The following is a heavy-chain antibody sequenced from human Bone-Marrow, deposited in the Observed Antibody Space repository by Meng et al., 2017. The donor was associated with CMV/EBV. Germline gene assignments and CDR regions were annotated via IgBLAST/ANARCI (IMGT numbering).Heavy chain of an antibody. CDR2: INPNPNRGGT. CDR3: ARIQFLETANDAFAI. Sequence: ASVKVSCKASGYAFTVYHMHWVRQAPGQGLEWMGWINPNPNRGGTEYAQKFQGRVTMTSDTSISTAYMELSRLRSDDTAVYYCARIQFLETANDAFAIWGQGTMVTVSS. V-gene: IGHV1-2*02. J-gene: IGHJ3*02. CDR1: GYAFTVYH.